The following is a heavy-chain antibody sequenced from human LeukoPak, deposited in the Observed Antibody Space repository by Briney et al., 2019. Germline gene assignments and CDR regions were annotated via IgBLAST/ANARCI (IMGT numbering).Heavy chain of an antibody. J-gene: IGHJ6*03. Sequence: PSQTLSLTCTVSGGSISSGTYYWNWIRQPAGKGLEWIGRIYTSGSTNYNPSLKSRVTISVDTSKNQFSLKLSSVTAADTAVYYCARERALGGLYSYGKYYYMDVWGKGTTVTISS. CDR3: ARERALGGLYSYGKYYYMDV. D-gene: IGHD5-18*01. V-gene: IGHV4-61*02. CDR2: IYTSGST. CDR1: GGSISSGTYY.